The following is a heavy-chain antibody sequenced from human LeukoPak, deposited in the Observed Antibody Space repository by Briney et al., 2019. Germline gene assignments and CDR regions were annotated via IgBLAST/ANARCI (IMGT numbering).Heavy chain of an antibody. J-gene: IGHJ4*02. Sequence: SLSLSCALSRLTFHVFATQGARHAPRRGRGGGSGNSRNSGSIGYAHCVKGRFTISRDNAKHSLYLQMNSLRAEDTALYYCAKAREYGDYEGYFDYWGQGTLVTVSS. CDR3: AKAREYGDYEGYFDY. D-gene: IGHD4-17*01. CDR1: RLTFHVFA. CDR2: NSRNSGSI. V-gene: IGHV3-9*01.